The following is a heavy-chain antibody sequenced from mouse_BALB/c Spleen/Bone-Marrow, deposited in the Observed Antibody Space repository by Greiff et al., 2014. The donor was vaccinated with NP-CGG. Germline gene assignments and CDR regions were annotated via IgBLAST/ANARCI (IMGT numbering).Heavy chain of an antibody. CDR1: GFTFSSYG. CDR2: INSNGGST. J-gene: IGHJ2*01. D-gene: IGHD2-1*01. CDR3: ARGNYGNYVDYFDY. Sequence: DVQLVESGGGLVQPGGSLKLSCAASGFTFSSYGMSWVRQTPDKRLELVASINSNGGSTYYPDSVKGRFTISRDNAKKTLSLQMSSLKSEGTAVYYCARGNYGNYVDYFDYWGQGTTLTVSS. V-gene: IGHV5-6-3*01.